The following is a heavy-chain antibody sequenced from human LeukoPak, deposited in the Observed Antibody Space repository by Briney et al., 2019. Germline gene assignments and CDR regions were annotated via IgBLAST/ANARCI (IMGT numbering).Heavy chain of an antibody. Sequence: GGSLRLSCTASGFTFSSYAMSWVRQAPGKGLEWVSAISGSGGSTYYADSVKGRFTTSRDNSKITLYLQMNSLRAEDTAVYYCAKLPGGYYDSSGYPFDYWGQGTLVTVSS. V-gene: IGHV3-23*01. CDR2: ISGSGGST. D-gene: IGHD3-22*01. CDR3: AKLPGGYYDSSGYPFDY. CDR1: GFTFSSYA. J-gene: IGHJ4*02.